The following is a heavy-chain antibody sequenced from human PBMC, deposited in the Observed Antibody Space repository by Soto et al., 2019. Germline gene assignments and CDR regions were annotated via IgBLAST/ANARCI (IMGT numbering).Heavy chain of an antibody. J-gene: IGHJ4*02. CDR2: VTLSGDYT. D-gene: IGHD4-17*01. CDR3: ARVGYGDLAQ. CDR1: GFSFTSYA. V-gene: IGHV3-23*01. Sequence: EVNLLESGGGLLQPGGSLRLSYVASGFSFTSYAMAWVRQAPGMGLEWVCTVTLSGDYTYYADPVKGRFTISRDNSKNTVYLQLSSLRADDTAVYYCARVGYGDLAQWGQGTWVTVSS.